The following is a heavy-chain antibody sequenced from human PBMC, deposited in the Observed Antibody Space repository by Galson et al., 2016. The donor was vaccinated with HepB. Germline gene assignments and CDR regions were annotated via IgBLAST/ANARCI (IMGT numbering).Heavy chain of an antibody. CDR2: ISTSGYTI. Sequence: SLRLSCAVSGFTFSNYAMHWVRQAPGKGLEWVSYISTSGYTIYYADSVKGRFTISRDNAKNSLYLQMNSLRAEDTAVYYCARGGWSGYSATDYWGQGTLVTVSS. V-gene: IGHV3-11*01. D-gene: IGHD3-3*01. CDR1: GFTFSNYA. J-gene: IGHJ4*02. CDR3: ARGGWSGYSATDY.